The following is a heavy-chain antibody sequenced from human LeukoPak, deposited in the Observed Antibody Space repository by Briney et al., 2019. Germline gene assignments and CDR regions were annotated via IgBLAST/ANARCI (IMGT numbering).Heavy chain of an antibody. D-gene: IGHD3-10*01. CDR2: INAGNGNT. CDR1: GYTFTSYA. J-gene: IGHJ6*04. Sequence: ASVKVSCKASGYTFTSYAMHWVRQAPGQRLEWMGWINAGNGNTKYSQKFQGRDTITRDTSASTAYMELSSLRSEDTAVYYCARVRMVRGVISYYYGMDVWGKGTTVTVSS. CDR3: ARVRMVRGVISYYYGMDV. V-gene: IGHV1-3*01.